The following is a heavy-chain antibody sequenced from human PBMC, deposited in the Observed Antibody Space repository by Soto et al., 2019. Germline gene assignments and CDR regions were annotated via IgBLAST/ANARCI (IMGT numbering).Heavy chain of an antibody. CDR3: ASYGNWQQLVPDNWFDP. Sequence: PGGSLRLSCAASGFTFSDYYMSWIRQAPGKGLEWVSYISSSSSYTNYADSVKGRFTISRDNAKNSLYLQMNSLRAEDTAVYYCASYGNWQQLVPDNWFDPWGQGTLVTVSS. J-gene: IGHJ5*02. CDR2: ISSSSSYT. V-gene: IGHV3-11*03. CDR1: GFTFSDYY. D-gene: IGHD6-13*01.